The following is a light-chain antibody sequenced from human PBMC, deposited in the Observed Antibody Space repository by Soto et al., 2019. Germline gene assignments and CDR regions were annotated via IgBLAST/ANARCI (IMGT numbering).Light chain of an antibody. CDR3: QQYGNSPWT. Sequence: EIVLTQSPGILSLYPGERATLSCRASQSVTSSYLAWYQQKPGQAPRLLIFGAYSRATGIPDRFSGSGSGTDFTLIISRLEPEDVAVYYCQQYGNSPWTFGQGTKVQIK. J-gene: IGKJ1*01. CDR2: GAY. V-gene: IGKV3-20*01. CDR1: QSVTSSY.